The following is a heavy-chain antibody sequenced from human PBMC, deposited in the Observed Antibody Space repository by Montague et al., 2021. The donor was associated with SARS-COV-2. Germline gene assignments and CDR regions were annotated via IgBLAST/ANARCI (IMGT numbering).Heavy chain of an antibody. D-gene: IGHD2-21*01. V-gene: IGHV3-30*02. Sequence: YADSVRGRLTISRDLSKNSLYLEMTSLRPEDSAVYYCAKDVVLNGYVRWYFDLWGRGTLVTVSS. J-gene: IGHJ2*01. CDR3: AKDVVLNGYVRWYFDL.